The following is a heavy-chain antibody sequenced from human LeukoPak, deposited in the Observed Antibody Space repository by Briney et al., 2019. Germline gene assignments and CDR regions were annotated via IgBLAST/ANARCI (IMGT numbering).Heavy chain of an antibody. CDR1: GFTFSSYE. CDR3: ARGYSSSWYGALWGGFDLDY. D-gene: IGHD6-13*01. V-gene: IGHV3-48*03. CDR2: ISSSGNTI. J-gene: IGHJ4*02. Sequence: GGSLRLSCAASGFTFSSYEMNWVRQAPGKGLEWVSYISSSGNTIYYADSVKGRFTISRDNAKNSLYLQMNSLRAEDTAVYYCARGYSSSWYGALWGGFDLDYWGQGTLVTVSS.